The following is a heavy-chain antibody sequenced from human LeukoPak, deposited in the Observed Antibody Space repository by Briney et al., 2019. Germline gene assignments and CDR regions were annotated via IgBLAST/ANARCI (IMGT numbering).Heavy chain of an antibody. CDR1: GFXFSDYY. Sequence: PGGSLRLSCAASGFXFSDYYISWIRQAPGKGLEWVSYISSSSSYTNYADSVQGRFTISRDNARNSLYLQMNSLRAEDTAVYYCARAHGGSSTSYDYWGQGTLVTVSS. CDR3: ARAHGGSSTSYDY. J-gene: IGHJ4*02. CDR2: ISSSSSYT. V-gene: IGHV3-11*03. D-gene: IGHD2-2*01.